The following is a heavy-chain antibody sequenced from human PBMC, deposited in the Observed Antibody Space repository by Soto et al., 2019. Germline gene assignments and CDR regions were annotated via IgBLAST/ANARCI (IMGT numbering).Heavy chain of an antibody. CDR1: GFTFSSYG. Sequence: QVQLVESGGGVVQPGRSLRLSCAASGFTFSSYGMHWVRQAPGKGLEWVAVIWYDGSNKYYADSVKGRFTISRDNSKNTLFLQMNGLRAEDTAVYYCASAGYYYVGSGYNYPWNFDYWGQGTLVTVSS. CDR2: IWYDGSNK. J-gene: IGHJ4*02. CDR3: ASAGYYYVGSGYNYPWNFDY. D-gene: IGHD3-22*01. V-gene: IGHV3-33*01.